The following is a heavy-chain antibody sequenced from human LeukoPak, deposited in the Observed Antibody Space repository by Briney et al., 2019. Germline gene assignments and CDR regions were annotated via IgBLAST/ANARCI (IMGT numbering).Heavy chain of an antibody. J-gene: IGHJ6*02. Sequence: GGSLRLSCAASGFTFSSYGMHWVRQAPGKGLEWVAVIWYDGSNKYYADSVKGRFTISRDNSKNTLYLQMNSLRAEDTAVYYCAGARVFGVVTHYYYYGMDVWGQGTTVTVSS. CDR1: GFTFSSYG. CDR3: AGARVFGVVTHYYYYGMDV. D-gene: IGHD3-3*01. V-gene: IGHV3-33*01. CDR2: IWYDGSNK.